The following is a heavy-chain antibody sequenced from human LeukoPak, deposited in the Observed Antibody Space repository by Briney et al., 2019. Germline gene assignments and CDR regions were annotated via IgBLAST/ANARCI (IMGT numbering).Heavy chain of an antibody. CDR1: GFTFSSYG. Sequence: GRSLRLSCAASGFTFSSYGMHWVRQAPGKGPEWVAVISYDGSNKYYADSVKGRFTISRDNSKNTLYLQMNSLRAEDTAVYYCAKGLVTFGYWGQGTLVTVSS. J-gene: IGHJ4*02. D-gene: IGHD2-21*02. CDR2: ISYDGSNK. V-gene: IGHV3-30*18. CDR3: AKGLVTFGY.